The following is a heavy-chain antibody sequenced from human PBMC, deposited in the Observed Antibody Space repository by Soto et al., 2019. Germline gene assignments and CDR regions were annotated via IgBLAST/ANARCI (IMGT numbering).Heavy chain of an antibody. J-gene: IGHJ4*02. CDR2: ISAYNGNT. V-gene: IGHV1-18*01. CDR3: VVAAQPYYFDY. D-gene: IGHD2-15*01. Sequence: QVQLVQSGAEVKKPGASVKVSCKASGYTFTSYGISWVRQAPGQGLEWMGWISAYNGNTNYAQKLQGRVTMTTVTSTSTAYMELRSLRSDTAVYYCVVAAQPYYFDYWGQGTLVTVSS. CDR1: GYTFTSYG.